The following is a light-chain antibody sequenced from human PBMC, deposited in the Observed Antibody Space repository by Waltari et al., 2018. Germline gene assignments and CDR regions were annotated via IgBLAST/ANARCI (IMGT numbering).Light chain of an antibody. J-gene: IGLJ2*01. CDR3: GSYSTNTLPWI. CDR2: DVF. Sequence: QSALIQPASVSGSPGQSITISCSGSSSDVGGSRSVSCYQQHPGKAPKMIIFDVFNRPSGVSLRFSGSKSGSTASLTISDLQTEDEADYYCGSYSTNTLPWIFGGGTKVTVL. CDR1: SSDVGGSRS. V-gene: IGLV2-14*01.